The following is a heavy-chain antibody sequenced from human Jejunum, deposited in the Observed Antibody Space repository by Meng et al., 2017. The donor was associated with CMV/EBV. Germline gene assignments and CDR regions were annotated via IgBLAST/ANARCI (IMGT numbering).Heavy chain of an antibody. J-gene: IGHJ4*02. CDR3: AKDEGAWSSYSFDH. V-gene: IGHV3-23*01. CDR2: ISSSGDIT. Sequence: SEFSFSTYFMGWVRQAPGKGLEWVSTISSSGDITYYADSVKGRFTISRDNSKDTLYLQLNSLTAEDTAVYYCAKDEGAWSSYSFDHWGQGTLVTVSS. CDR1: EFSFSTYF. D-gene: IGHD2-8*02.